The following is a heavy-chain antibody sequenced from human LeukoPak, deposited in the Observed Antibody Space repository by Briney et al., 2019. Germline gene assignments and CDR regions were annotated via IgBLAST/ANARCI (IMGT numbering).Heavy chain of an antibody. CDR3: ARDCMVGGVMGACLVP. Sequence: ASVKVSCKVSGYTLTELSMHWVRQAPGKGLEWMGGFDPEDGETIYAQKFQGRVTMTEDTSTDTANMELSSLRSEDTAVYYCARDCMVGGVMGACLVPWGQGTLVSVSS. CDR1: GYTLTELS. V-gene: IGHV1-24*01. J-gene: IGHJ5*02. D-gene: IGHD3-10*01. CDR2: FDPEDGET.